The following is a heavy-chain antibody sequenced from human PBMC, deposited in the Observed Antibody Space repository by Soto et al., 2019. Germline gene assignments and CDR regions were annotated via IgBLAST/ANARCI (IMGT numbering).Heavy chain of an antibody. CDR3: AREPNYFDY. CDR1: GYTFTSYG. CDR2: ISAYNGNT. J-gene: IGHJ4*02. Sequence: QVQLVQSGAEVKKPGASVKVSCKASGYTFTSYGISWVRQAPGQGLEWMGWISAYNGNTKYAQKLQGRVTMTTDTSTSTPYLELRSLSSDEKAVYYCAREPNYFDYWGQGTLVTVSS. V-gene: IGHV1-18*01.